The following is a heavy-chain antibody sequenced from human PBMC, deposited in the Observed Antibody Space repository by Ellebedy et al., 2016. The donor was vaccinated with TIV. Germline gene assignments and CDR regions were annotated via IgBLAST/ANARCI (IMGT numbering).Heavy chain of an antibody. CDR3: ARDNYYDPLDV. Sequence: GESLKISCEASGFTFGSYWMNWVRQAPGKGLEWVANIKEDGSEKYYADSVKGRFTISRDNAQNSLYLQMNSLRADDTAVYYCARDNYYDPLDVWGQGTMVTVAS. J-gene: IGHJ3*01. CDR1: GFTFGSYW. CDR2: IKEDGSEK. V-gene: IGHV3-7*01. D-gene: IGHD3-22*01.